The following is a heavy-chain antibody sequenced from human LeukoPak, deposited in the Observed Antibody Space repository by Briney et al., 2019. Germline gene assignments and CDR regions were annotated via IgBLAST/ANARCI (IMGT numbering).Heavy chain of an antibody. D-gene: IGHD2-15*01. CDR3: ARGPNCSGGSCYGPLGY. CDR2: IYYSGST. CDR1: GGSISSGGYY. V-gene: IGHV4-31*03. J-gene: IGHJ4*02. Sequence: SETLSLTCTVSGGSISSGGYYWSWIRQHPGTGLEWIGYIYYSGSTYYNPSLKSRVTISVGTSKNQFSLKLSSVTAADTAVYYCARGPNCSGGSCYGPLGYWGQGTLVTVSS.